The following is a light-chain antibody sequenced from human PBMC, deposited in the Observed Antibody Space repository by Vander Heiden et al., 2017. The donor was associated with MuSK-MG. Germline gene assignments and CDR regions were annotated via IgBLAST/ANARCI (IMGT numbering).Light chain of an antibody. CDR2: RNN. V-gene: IGLV1-47*01. CDR3: AAWDDSLSGHVV. J-gene: IGLJ2*01. CDR1: STNSGSNY. Sequence: QSVLPHPPSASGTPGQRVTIACSGSSTNSGSNYVYWYQQLPGTAPKLLIYRNNQRPSGGPDRFSGAKSGTSASLAISGLRSEDEADYYCAAWDDSLSGHVVFGGGTKLTVL.